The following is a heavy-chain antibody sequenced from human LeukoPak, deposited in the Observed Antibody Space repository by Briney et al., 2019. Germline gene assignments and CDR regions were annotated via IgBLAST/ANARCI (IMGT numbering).Heavy chain of an antibody. J-gene: IGHJ4*02. V-gene: IGHV3-33*01. CDR2: IWYDGSNK. D-gene: IGHD5-18*01. Sequence: GRSLRLSCAASGFTFSSYGMHWVRQAPGKGLEWVAVIWYDGSNKYYADSVKGRFTISRDNSKNTLYLQMNSLRAEDTAVSYCARTLRGYSYGPFDYWGQGTLVTVSS. CDR1: GFTFSSYG. CDR3: ARTLRGYSYGPFDY.